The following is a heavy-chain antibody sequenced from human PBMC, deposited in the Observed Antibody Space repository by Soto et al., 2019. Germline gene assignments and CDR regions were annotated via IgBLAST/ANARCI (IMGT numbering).Heavy chain of an antibody. Sequence: GGSLRLSCTASGFTFGDYAMSWFRQAPGEGLEWVGFIRSKAYGGTTEYAASVKGRFTISRDDSKSIAYLQMNSLKTEDTAVYYCTKYRGYCSGGSCSREGYLDYWGLGTLVTVSS. CDR1: GFTFGDYA. CDR3: TKYRGYCSGGSCSREGYLDY. J-gene: IGHJ4*02. D-gene: IGHD2-15*01. CDR2: IRSKAYGGTT. V-gene: IGHV3-49*03.